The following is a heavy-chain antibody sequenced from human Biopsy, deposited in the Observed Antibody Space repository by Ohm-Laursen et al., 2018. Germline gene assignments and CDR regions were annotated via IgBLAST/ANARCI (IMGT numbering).Heavy chain of an antibody. CDR3: AGDINNWNVNY. V-gene: IGHV3-30*03. CDR1: GFTFNNYG. D-gene: IGHD1-20*01. Sequence: RSLRLSCSAFGFTFNNYGMQWVRQAPGKGLEWVAFIFYDGSNTYYADSVKGRFTISRDNSRDTLYLQMSSLRAEDTAVYYCAGDINNWNVNYWGQGTLVIVSS. J-gene: IGHJ4*02. CDR2: IFYDGSNT.